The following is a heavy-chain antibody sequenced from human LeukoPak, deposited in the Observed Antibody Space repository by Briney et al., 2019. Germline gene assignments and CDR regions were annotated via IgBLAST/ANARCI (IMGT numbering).Heavy chain of an antibody. Sequence: PGGSLRLSCAASGFTFSSSEMNWLRQAPGKGLEWVSYISSSGSPIYYADSVKGRFTISRDNAKNSLYLQMNSLRAEDTAVYYCASGGQSDYWGQGTLVTVSS. CDR1: GFTFSSSE. V-gene: IGHV3-48*03. CDR2: ISSSGSPI. CDR3: ASGGQSDY. J-gene: IGHJ4*02.